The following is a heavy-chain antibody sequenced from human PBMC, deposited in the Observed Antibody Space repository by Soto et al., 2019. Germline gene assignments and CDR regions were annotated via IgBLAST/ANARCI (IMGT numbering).Heavy chain of an antibody. D-gene: IGHD6-13*01. V-gene: IGHV3-7*01. J-gene: IGHJ6*02. Sequence: EVQLVESGGGLVQPGGSLRLSCAASGFTFSSYWMSWVRQAPVKGLEWVGNIKQDGSEKNYVDFLEGRFTISRDNAENSLYLQMNSLRAEDTAVYYCARIASAGRGWDVWGQGTTVDVSS. CDR3: ARIASAGRGWDV. CDR1: GFTFSSYW. CDR2: IKQDGSEK.